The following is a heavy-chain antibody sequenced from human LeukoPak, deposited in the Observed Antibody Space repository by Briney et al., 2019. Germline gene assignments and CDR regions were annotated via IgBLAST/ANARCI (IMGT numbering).Heavy chain of an antibody. CDR1: GYSFTGYY. Sequence: GVAVNVPFKASGYSFTGYYMHWVRQPPGQGLEWMGCINPNSGGTDYAQKFQGRVTMTRDTSISTAYMELSRLTSDDTAVYYCAGLSGYDPYYFDYWGQGTLVAVSS. J-gene: IGHJ4*02. D-gene: IGHD5-12*01. V-gene: IGHV1-2*02. CDR3: AGLSGYDPYYFDY. CDR2: INPNSGGT.